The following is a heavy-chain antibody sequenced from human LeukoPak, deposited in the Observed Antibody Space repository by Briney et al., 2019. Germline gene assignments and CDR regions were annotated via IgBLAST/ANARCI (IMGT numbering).Heavy chain of an antibody. CDR2: IYWDDDK. CDR1: GFSLSTSGVG. D-gene: IGHD3-10*01. V-gene: IGHV2-5*02. CDR3: AHIRRWSFAKYYFDY. J-gene: IGHJ4*02. Sequence: SGPTLVNPTQTLTLTCTFSGFSLSTSGVGVGWIRQPPGKALEWLALIYWDDDKRYSPSLKSRLTITKDTSKNQVVLTMTNMDPVDTATYYCAHIRRWSFAKYYFDYWGQGTLVTVSS.